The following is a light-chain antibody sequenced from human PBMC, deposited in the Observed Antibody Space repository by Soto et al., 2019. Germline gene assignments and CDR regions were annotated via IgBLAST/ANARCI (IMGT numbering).Light chain of an antibody. V-gene: IGKV3-20*01. CDR2: GAY. CDR1: QSVSGSY. CDR3: QQYNNSPPLT. J-gene: IGKJ4*01. Sequence: EIVLTQSPGTLSLSPGERATLFCRASQSVSGSYLAWYQQKPGQAPRLLIYGAYSRATGIPDRFSGSGSGTDFTRSISRLEPEVFAVYYCQQYNNSPPLTFGGGTKVEIK.